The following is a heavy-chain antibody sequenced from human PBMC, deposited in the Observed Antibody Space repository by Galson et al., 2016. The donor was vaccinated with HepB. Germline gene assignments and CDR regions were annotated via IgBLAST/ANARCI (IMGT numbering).Heavy chain of an antibody. CDR1: GGSISSYY. D-gene: IGHD6-13*01. CDR3: ARARYSSSLYSWFDP. Sequence: SETLSLTCTVSGGSISSYYWNWIRQPPGKGLEWIGYIYYSGSTNYNPSLKSRVTISVDTSKNQFSLKLSSVTAADTAVYYCARARYSSSLYSWFDPWGQGTLVTVSS. J-gene: IGHJ5*02. V-gene: IGHV4-59*01. CDR2: IYYSGST.